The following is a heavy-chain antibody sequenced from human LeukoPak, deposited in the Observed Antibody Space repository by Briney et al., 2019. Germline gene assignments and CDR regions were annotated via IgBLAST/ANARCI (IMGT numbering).Heavy chain of an antibody. Sequence: SETLSLTCTLNGDSLNGSHWSWIRQPPGKGLEWIGEINHSGSTNYNPSLKSRVTISVDTSKNQFSLKLSSVTAADTAVYYCARGRYYGSGTRGFDYWGQGTLVTVSS. D-gene: IGHD3-10*01. J-gene: IGHJ4*02. V-gene: IGHV4-34*01. CDR1: GDSLNGSH. CDR2: INHSGST. CDR3: ARGRYYGSGTRGFDY.